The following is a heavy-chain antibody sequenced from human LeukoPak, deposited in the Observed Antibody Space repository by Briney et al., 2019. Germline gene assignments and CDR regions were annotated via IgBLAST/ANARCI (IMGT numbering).Heavy chain of an antibody. CDR2: ISWDGGST. CDR1: GFTFDDYA. Sequence: GGSLRLSCAASGFTFDDYAMHWVRQAPGKGLEWVSLISWDGGSTYYADSVKGRFTISRDNSKNSLYLQMNSLRAEDTALYYCAKELSGSGWYYYGMDVWGQGTTVTVSS. J-gene: IGHJ6*02. D-gene: IGHD6-19*01. V-gene: IGHV3-43D*03. CDR3: AKELSGSGWYYYGMDV.